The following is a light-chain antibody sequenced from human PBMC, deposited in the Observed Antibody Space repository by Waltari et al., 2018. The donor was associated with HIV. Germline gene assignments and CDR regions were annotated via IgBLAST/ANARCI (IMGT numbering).Light chain of an antibody. CDR1: SSNIGSNT. J-gene: IGLJ3*02. CDR3: AAWDDSLNGWV. V-gene: IGLV1-44*01. CDR2: SNN. Sequence: QSVLTQPPSASGTPGQRVTISCSGSSSNIGSNTVNWYQQLPGTAPTPLIYSNNQRPSGVPARFSGSKSGTSASLAISGRQSEDEADYYCAAWDDSLNGWVFGGGTKLTVL.